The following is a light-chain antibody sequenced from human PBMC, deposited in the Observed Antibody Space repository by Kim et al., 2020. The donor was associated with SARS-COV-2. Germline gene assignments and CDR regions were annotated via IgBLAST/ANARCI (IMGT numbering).Light chain of an antibody. Sequence: PGQAARITCSGDAVSNQYTYCYQQKPAQAPVLTIYKDVERPSGIPERFSGSTSGTTVTLTIIAVQAEDEADYYCQSADTTGTSVLFGGGTKVTVL. V-gene: IGLV3-25*03. CDR2: KDV. J-gene: IGLJ2*01. CDR1: AVSNQY. CDR3: QSADTTGTSVL.